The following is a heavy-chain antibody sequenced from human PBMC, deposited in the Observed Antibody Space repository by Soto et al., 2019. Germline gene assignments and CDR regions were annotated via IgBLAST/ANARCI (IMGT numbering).Heavy chain of an antibody. CDR2: IFHSGST. Sequence: QVQLQESGPGLVKPSQTLSLTCTVCGDSISNGGFYYSWIRQHPGQGLEWVGYIFHSGSTLSNPSLRSRVTLSADSSKNQLFLKLTSVTAADTAVYYCARGGIAGHWFDPWGQGTLVTVSA. CDR1: GDSISNGGFY. J-gene: IGHJ5*02. D-gene: IGHD2-15*01. CDR3: ARGGIAGHWFDP. V-gene: IGHV4-31*03.